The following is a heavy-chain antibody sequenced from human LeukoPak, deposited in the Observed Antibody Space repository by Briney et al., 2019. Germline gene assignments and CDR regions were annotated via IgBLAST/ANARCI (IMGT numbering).Heavy chain of an antibody. CDR1: GFTFSSYS. D-gene: IGHD4/OR15-4a*01. Sequence: GGSLRLSCAASGFTFSSYSMNWVRQAPGKGLEWVSSISSSSSYIYYADSVKGRFTISRDNAKNSLYLQMDSLRAEDTAVYYCARDPPNRRDDYWGQGTLVTVSS. CDR3: ARDPPNRRDDY. CDR2: ISSSSSYI. J-gene: IGHJ4*02. V-gene: IGHV3-21*01.